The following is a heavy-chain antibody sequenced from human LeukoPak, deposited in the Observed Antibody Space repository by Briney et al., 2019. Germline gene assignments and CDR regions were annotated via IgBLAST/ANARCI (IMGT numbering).Heavy chain of an antibody. CDR2: IYHSGST. Sequence: SETLSLTCAVSGGSISSSNWWSWVRQPPGKGLEWIGEIYHSGSTNYNPSLKSRVTISVDKSKNQFSLKLSSVTAADTAVYYCARHVGYYGSGSYSDYWGQGTLVTVSS. D-gene: IGHD3-10*01. CDR1: GGSISSSNW. V-gene: IGHV4-4*02. CDR3: ARHVGYYGSGSYSDY. J-gene: IGHJ4*02.